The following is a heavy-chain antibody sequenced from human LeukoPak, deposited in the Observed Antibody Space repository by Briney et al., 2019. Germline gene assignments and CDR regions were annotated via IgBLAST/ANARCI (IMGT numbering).Heavy chain of an antibody. Sequence: ASVKVSCKASGHTFSSYGISWVRQAPGQGLEWMGWISAYNGNTNYAQKLQGRVTMTTDTSTSQAYMELRSLRSDDTAVYYGARDPSLVVPVAWICDYWGQGTLVTVSS. CDR3: ARDPSLVVPVAWICDY. D-gene: IGHD2-2*01. J-gene: IGHJ4*02. V-gene: IGHV1-18*01. CDR1: GHTFSSYG. CDR2: ISAYNGNT.